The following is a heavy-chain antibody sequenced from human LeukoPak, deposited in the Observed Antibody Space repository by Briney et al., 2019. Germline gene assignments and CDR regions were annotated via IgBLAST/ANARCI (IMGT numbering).Heavy chain of an antibody. CDR2: IYYSGST. CDR3: ARVPSGSYYFDY. V-gene: IGHV4-59*01. CDR1: GGSMSDYY. Sequence: SETLSLTCTVSGGSMSDYYWTWIRQPPGKGLEWIGYIYYSGSTNYNPSLKSRVTISADRSKNQFSLKLSSVTTADTAVYYCARVPSGSYYFDYWGQGTLVTVSS. J-gene: IGHJ4*02. D-gene: IGHD1-26*01.